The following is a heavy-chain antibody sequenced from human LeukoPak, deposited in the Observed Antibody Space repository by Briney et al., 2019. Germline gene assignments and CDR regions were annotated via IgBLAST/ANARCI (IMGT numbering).Heavy chain of an antibody. CDR1: GFTFSSSA. V-gene: IGHV3-23*01. CDR2: ISASGGST. D-gene: IGHD6-19*01. CDR3: ARAFYSSGWYGDY. Sequence: GGSLRLSCAASGFTFSSSAMSWVRQVPGKGLEWVSGISASGGSTSYADSVRGRFTISRDNSKNTLYLQMTSLRAEDTAAYYCARAFYSSGWYGDYWGQGTLVTVSS. J-gene: IGHJ4*02.